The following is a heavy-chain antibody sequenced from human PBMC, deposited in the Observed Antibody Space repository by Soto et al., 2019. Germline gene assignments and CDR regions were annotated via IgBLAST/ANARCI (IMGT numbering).Heavy chain of an antibody. V-gene: IGHV4-39*01. CDR1: GGSISSSSYY. D-gene: IGHD3-10*01. Sequence: SETLSLTCTVSGGSISSSSYYWGWIRQPPGKGLEWIGSIYYSGSTYYNPSLKSRVTISVDTSKNQFSLKLSSVTAADTAVYYCARRRGLLWFGELYWYFDLWGRGTLVTVSS. CDR2: IYYSGST. CDR3: ARRRGLLWFGELYWYFDL. J-gene: IGHJ2*01.